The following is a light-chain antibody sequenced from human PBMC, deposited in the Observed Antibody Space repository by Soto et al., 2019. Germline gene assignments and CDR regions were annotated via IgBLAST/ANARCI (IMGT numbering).Light chain of an antibody. CDR3: QQYYSYPSFT. CDR1: QGISNY. CDR2: AAS. J-gene: IGKJ5*01. Sequence: AIRMTQSPSSLSASTGDRVTITSRASQGISNYLAWYQQKPGKAPKLLIYAASTLQSGVPSRFSGSGSGTDFTLTICCLLCEDFGSYYCQQYYSYPSFTFGQGTRLEIK. V-gene: IGKV1-8*01.